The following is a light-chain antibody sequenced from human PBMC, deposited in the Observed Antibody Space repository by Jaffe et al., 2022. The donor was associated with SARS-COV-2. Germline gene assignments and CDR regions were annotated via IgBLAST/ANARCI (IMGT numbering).Light chain of an antibody. CDR1: QTISTY. CDR2: GAS. J-gene: IGKJ1*01. Sequence: EIVLTQSPATLSLSPGERATLSCRASQTISTYLAWYQQKPGQAPRLLIYGASNRATGIPVRFSGSGSGTDFTLTISSLEPDDFAVYYCQQRSHWPPWTFGQGTKVEIK. CDR3: QQRSHWPPWT. V-gene: IGKV3-11*01.